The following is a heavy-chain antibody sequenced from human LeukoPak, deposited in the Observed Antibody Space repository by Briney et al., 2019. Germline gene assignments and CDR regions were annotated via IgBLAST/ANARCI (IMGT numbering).Heavy chain of an antibody. J-gene: IGHJ4*02. D-gene: IGHD2-2*01. CDR2: IYPGDSDT. CDR1: GYSFTSYW. CDR3: ARPRRYCSSTSCSYYFDY. V-gene: IGHV5-51*01. Sequence: GESLKISCNGSGYSFTSYWIGWVRQMPGKGLEWMGIIYPGDSDTRYSPSFQGQVTISADKSISTAYLQWSSLKASDTAMYYCARPRRYCSSTSCSYYFDYWGQGTLVTVSS.